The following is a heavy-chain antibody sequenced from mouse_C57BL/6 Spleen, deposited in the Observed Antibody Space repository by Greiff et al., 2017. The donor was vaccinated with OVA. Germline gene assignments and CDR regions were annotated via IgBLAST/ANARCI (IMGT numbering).Heavy chain of an antibody. V-gene: IGHV5-12*01. CDR3: ARPYYYGSSYWYFDV. CDR1: GFTFSDYY. J-gene: IGHJ1*03. D-gene: IGHD1-1*01. Sequence: EVKVVESGGGLVQPGGSLKLSCAASGFTFSDYYMYWVRQTPEKRLEWVAYISNGGGSTYYPATVKGRFTISRDNAKNTLYLQMSRLKSEDTAMYYCARPYYYGSSYWYFDVWGTGTTVTVSS. CDR2: ISNGGGST.